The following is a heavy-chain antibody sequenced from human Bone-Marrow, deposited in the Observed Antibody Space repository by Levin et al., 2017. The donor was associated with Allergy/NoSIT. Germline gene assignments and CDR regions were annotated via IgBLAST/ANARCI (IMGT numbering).Heavy chain of an antibody. CDR3: ARHCSSTSCNVNGMDV. CDR2: FFHTGTT. V-gene: IGHV4-30-2*01. CDR1: GGSITSGSSS. J-gene: IGHJ6*02. Sequence: PSETLSLTCAVSGGSITSGSSSWSWIRQPPGKGLEWIGYFFHTGTTYYNPSLESRVTIAVDTSKNEFSLKLSSVTAADTAVYFCARHCSSTSCNVNGMDVWGQGTTVTVSS. D-gene: IGHD2-2*01.